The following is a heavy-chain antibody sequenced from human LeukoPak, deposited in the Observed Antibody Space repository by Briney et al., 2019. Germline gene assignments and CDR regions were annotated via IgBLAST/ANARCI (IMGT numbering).Heavy chain of an antibody. V-gene: IGHV3-21*01. Sequence: GSLRLSCAASGFTSSSYSMNWVRQAPGKGLEWVSSISSSSSYIYYADSVKGRLTISRDNAKNSLYLQMNSLRAEDTAVYYCARDAYYDILTGSGDYWGQGTLVTVSS. CDR2: ISSSSSYI. CDR1: GFTSSSYS. CDR3: ARDAYYDILTGSGDY. D-gene: IGHD3-9*01. J-gene: IGHJ4*02.